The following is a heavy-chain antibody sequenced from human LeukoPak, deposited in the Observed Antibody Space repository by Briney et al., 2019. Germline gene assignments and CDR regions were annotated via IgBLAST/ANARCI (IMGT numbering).Heavy chain of an antibody. CDR2: ISYDGSNK. D-gene: IGHD2-8*02. CDR1: GFTFSSYA. CDR3: ARDGVGTAPRTPHYFDY. J-gene: IGHJ4*02. V-gene: IGHV3-30-3*01. Sequence: GGSLRLSCAASGFTFSSYAMHRVRQAPGKGLEWVAVISYDGSNKYYADSVKGRFTISRDNSKNTPYLQMNSLRAEDTAVYYCARDGVGTAPRTPHYFDYWGQGTLVTVSS.